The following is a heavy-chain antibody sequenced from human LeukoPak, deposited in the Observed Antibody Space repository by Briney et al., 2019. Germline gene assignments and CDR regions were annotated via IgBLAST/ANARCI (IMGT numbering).Heavy chain of an antibody. CDR2: IKQDGSKK. Sequence: GGSLRLSCVASGFPFSSYWMTWVRQAPGKGLEWVANIKQDGSKKSYVDSVKGRFTISRDDAKNSLYLQMNSLRAEDTAIYYCTRVGYIDEGIDYWGRGTLVTVSS. J-gene: IGHJ4*02. CDR3: TRVGYIDEGIDY. CDR1: GFPFSSYW. V-gene: IGHV3-7*04. D-gene: IGHD5-24*01.